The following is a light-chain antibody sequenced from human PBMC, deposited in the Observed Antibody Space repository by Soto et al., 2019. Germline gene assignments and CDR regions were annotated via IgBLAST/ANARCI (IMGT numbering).Light chain of an antibody. CDR1: SSNIGNNY. J-gene: IGLJ1*01. V-gene: IGLV1-51*01. CDR2: DNN. CDR3: GTWDSSLSAYV. Sequence: QSVLTQPPSVSAAPGQKVTISCSGSSSNIGNNYVSWYQQLPGTAPKLLIYDNNKRPSGIPDRFSGSKSGTSATLGITGLQTGDEADYHCGTWDSSLSAYVFGTGTKLTVL.